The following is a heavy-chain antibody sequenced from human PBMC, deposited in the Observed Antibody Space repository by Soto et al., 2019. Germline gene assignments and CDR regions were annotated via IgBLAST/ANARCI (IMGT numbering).Heavy chain of an antibody. CDR3: ARDKSADSSGYLYYFDY. Sequence: SVKVSCKPSAGTFNSGAITWVRQAPAQGVEWMGGIIPIFGTINYAQKFQGRVTITADKSTTTAYMELSSLRSEDTAVYYCARDKSADSSGYLYYFDYWGQGTLVTVSS. J-gene: IGHJ4*02. CDR1: AGTFNSGA. D-gene: IGHD3-22*01. CDR2: IIPIFGTI. V-gene: IGHV1-69*06.